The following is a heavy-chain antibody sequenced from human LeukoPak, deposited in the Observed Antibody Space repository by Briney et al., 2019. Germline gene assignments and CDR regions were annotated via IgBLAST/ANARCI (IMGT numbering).Heavy chain of an antibody. CDR3: AKKAFDSGNDHWFDP. CDR1: GFTFSNYG. CDR2: ISYDGSNK. Sequence: GRSLRLSCVASGFTFSNYGMHWVRQAPGRGLEWVTFISYDGSNKYYADSVKGRFAISRDNSKSTLYMEMNSLRAEDTAIYYCAKKAFDSGNDHWFDPWGQGTLVTVPS. V-gene: IGHV3-30*18. D-gene: IGHD3-10*01. J-gene: IGHJ5*02.